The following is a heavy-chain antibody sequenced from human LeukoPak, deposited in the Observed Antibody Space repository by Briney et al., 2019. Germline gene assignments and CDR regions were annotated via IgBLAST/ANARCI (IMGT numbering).Heavy chain of an antibody. V-gene: IGHV3-23*01. CDR2: ISGSGGST. J-gene: IGHJ4*02. Sequence: PGGSLRLSCAASGFTFSSYAMSWVRQAPGKGLEWVSAISGSGGSTYYADSVKGRFTVSRDNSKDTLYLQMNSLRAEDTAVYYCAVTVAGTPENFDYWGQGTLVTVSS. CDR3: AVTVAGTPENFDY. D-gene: IGHD6-19*01. CDR1: GFTFSSYA.